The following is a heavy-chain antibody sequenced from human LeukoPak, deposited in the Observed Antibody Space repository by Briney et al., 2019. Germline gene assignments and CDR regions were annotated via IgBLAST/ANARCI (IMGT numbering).Heavy chain of an antibody. Sequence: SETLSLTCTVSGASISGAGFYWGWIRPPPGKGLEWIGSIYYGGSTYYNPSLKGRVTISVDTSNNHFSLKVNYVTTADTAVYYCATASSFGVYDFWGQGTLVTVSS. CDR2: IYYGGST. J-gene: IGHJ4*02. CDR1: GASISGAGFY. D-gene: IGHD2-2*01. V-gene: IGHV4-39*02. CDR3: ATASSFGVYDF.